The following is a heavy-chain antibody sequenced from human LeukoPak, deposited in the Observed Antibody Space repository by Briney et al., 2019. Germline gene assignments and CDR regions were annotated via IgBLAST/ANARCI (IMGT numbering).Heavy chain of an antibody. D-gene: IGHD3-10*01. CDR2: IYPADSDT. CDR1: GYSFTNYW. Sequence: GESLNISCKGSGYSFTNYWIGWVRQLPGKGLEWMGTIYPADSDTRYSPSFQGQVTISADKSISTAYLQWSSLKASDTAMYYCARLYGSGTHVDYWGQGTLVTVSS. V-gene: IGHV5-51*01. J-gene: IGHJ4*02. CDR3: ARLYGSGTHVDY.